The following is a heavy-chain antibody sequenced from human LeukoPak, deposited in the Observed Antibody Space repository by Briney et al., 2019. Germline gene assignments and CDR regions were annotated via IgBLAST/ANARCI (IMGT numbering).Heavy chain of an antibody. CDR1: GFTFSSYS. CDR3: ARDQGGMDYYYYYGMDV. V-gene: IGHV3-21*01. CDR2: ISSSSSYI. J-gene: IGHJ6*02. Sequence: GGSLRLSCAASGFTFSSYSMNWVRQAPGKGLEWVSSISSSSSYIYYADSVKGRFTISRDNAKNSLYLQMNSLRAEDTAVYYCARDQGGMDYYYYYGMDVWGQGTTVTVSS. D-gene: IGHD3/OR15-3a*01.